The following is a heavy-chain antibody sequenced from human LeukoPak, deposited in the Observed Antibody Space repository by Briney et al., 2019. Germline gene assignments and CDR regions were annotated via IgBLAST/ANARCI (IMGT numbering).Heavy chain of an antibody. CDR3: ARVRGSGGSHDAFDI. CDR2: INPNSGGT. V-gene: IGHV1-2*02. D-gene: IGHD1-26*01. Sequence: PGASVKVSCKASGYTFTGYYMHWVRQAPGQGLEWMGWINPNSGGTNYAQKFQGRVTMTRDTSISTAYMELSRLRSDDTAVYYCARVRGSGGSHDAFDIWGQGTMVTVSS. CDR1: GYTFTGYY. J-gene: IGHJ3*02.